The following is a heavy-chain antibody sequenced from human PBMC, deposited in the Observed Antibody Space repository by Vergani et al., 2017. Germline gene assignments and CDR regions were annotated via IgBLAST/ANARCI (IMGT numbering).Heavy chain of an antibody. J-gene: IGHJ4*02. D-gene: IGHD2-21*02. CDR3: ARDNKMVTTVDY. CDR2: INHSGST. CDR1: GYSISSGYY. Sequence: QVQLQESGPGLVKPSETLSLTCAVSGYSISSGYYWGWIRQPPGKGLEWIGEINHSGSTNYNPSLKSRVTISVDTSKNQFSLKLSSVTAADTAVYYCARDNKMVTTVDYWGQGTLVTVSP. V-gene: IGHV4-38-2*02.